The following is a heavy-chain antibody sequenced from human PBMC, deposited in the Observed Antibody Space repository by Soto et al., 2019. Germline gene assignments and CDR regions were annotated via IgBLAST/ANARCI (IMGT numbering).Heavy chain of an antibody. CDR1: GGTFSSYR. CDR3: ARDSGAKLSSS. D-gene: IGHD6-13*01. Sequence: QVQLVQSGAEMRRPGSSVKVSCKASGGTFSSYRINWVRQAPGQGLEWVGGIVPIYRTADYAQKFQGRVTITADESARTAYMELRGLKSQDTVVYYCARDSGAKLSSSWGQGTLVTVSS. CDR2: IVPIYRTA. V-gene: IGHV1-69*01. J-gene: IGHJ4*02.